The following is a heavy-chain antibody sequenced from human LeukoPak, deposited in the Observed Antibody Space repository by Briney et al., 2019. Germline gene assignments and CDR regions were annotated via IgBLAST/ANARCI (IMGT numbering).Heavy chain of an antibody. J-gene: IGHJ5*02. Sequence: SETLSLTCTVSGDSISSPHWWSWVRQPPGKGLEWIGEIYHSGSTNYNPSLKSRVTISVDTSKNQFSLKLSSVTAADTAVYYCARPARRTITFGGVIVKRANWFDPWGQGTLVAVSS. CDR2: IYHSGST. D-gene: IGHD3-16*02. V-gene: IGHV4-4*02. CDR1: GDSISSPHW. CDR3: ARPARRTITFGGVIVKRANWFDP.